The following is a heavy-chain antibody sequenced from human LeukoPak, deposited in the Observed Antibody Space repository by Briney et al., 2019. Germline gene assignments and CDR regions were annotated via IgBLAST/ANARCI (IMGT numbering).Heavy chain of an antibody. CDR1: GFTVSSNY. CDR3: ARDPHYYDSSGSGDAFDI. Sequence: PGGSLRLSCAASGFTVSSNYMSWVRQAPGKGLEWVPVIYSGGSTYYADSVKGRFTISRDNSKNTLYLQMNSLRAEDTAVYYCARDPHYYDSSGSGDAFDIWGQGTMVTVSS. J-gene: IGHJ3*02. CDR2: IYSGGST. V-gene: IGHV3-53*01. D-gene: IGHD3-22*01.